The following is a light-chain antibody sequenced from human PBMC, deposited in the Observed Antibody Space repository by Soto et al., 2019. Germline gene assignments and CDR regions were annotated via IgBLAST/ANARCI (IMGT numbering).Light chain of an antibody. CDR3: QQYGSSPVT. CDR1: QSLSSTY. CDR2: GAS. V-gene: IGKV3-20*01. J-gene: IGKJ4*01. Sequence: EIVLTQSPGTLSLSPGERATLSCRASQSLSSTYLAWYQQKPGQAPRLLIYGASSRATGIPDRFSGSGSGTDFHLTISRLEPEDFAVYYCQQYGSSPVTFGGGTRVEIK.